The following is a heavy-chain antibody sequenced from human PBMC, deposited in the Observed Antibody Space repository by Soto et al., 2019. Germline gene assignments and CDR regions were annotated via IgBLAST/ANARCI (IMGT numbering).Heavy chain of an antibody. J-gene: IGHJ5*02. Sequence: SETLSLTCTVSGGSISSGGYYWSWIRQHPGKGLEWIGYIYYSGSTYYNPSLKSRVTISVDTSKNQFSLKLSSVTAADTAVYYCARFRSSGYFNWFDPWGQGTLVTVSS. CDR2: IYYSGST. CDR1: GGSISSGGYY. CDR3: ARFRSSGYFNWFDP. V-gene: IGHV4-31*03. D-gene: IGHD3-22*01.